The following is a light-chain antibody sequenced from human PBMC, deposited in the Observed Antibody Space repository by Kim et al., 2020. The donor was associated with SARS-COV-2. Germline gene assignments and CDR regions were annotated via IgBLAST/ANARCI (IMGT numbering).Light chain of an antibody. Sequence: VLTRSPATLSVSVGERATLSCRASETISSGRLNWYQQKPGQTPRVLIYGSSTRASGVPGRFSGFGSAADFTLTIASVEPDDSGVFYCQHYASSVWTFGQGTKM. V-gene: IGKV3-20*01. CDR1: ETISSGR. J-gene: IGKJ1*01. CDR2: GSS. CDR3: QHYASSVWT.